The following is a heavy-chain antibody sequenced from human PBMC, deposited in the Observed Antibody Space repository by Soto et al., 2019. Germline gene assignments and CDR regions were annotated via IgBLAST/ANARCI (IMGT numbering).Heavy chain of an antibody. CDR3: AKHRWGGWFDP. V-gene: IGHV3-23*01. CDR2: ISGSGGST. Sequence: EVQLLESGGGLVQPGGSLRLSCAASGFTFSSYAMSWFRQAPGKGLEWVAAISGSGGSTYYADSVKGRFTISRDNSKNTLSLQMNRLRGEDTAVYYCAKHRWGGWFDPRGQGTLVTVSS. D-gene: IGHD3-16*01. J-gene: IGHJ5*02. CDR1: GFTFSSYA.